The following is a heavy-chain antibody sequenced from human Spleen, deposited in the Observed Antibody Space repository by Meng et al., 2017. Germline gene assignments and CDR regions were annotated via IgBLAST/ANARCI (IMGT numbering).Heavy chain of an antibody. V-gene: IGHV3-23*01. CDR1: GFTFSSSA. D-gene: IGHD2-21*01. CDR2: ISITGDTT. J-gene: IGHJ4*02. CDR3: AKVIRPNDY. Sequence: GESLKISCAVSGFTFSSSAMSWVRQAPGKGLEWVSSISITGDTTRYADSVKGRFTVSRDNSKSTLHLQMNSLRAEDTAVYYCAKVIRPNDYWGQGTLVTVSS.